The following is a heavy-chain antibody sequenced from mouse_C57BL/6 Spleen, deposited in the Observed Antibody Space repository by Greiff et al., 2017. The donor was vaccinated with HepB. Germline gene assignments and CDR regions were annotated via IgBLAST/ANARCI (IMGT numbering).Heavy chain of an antibody. V-gene: IGHV1-76*01. Sequence: VQLQQSGAELVRPGASVKLSCKASGYTFTDYYINWVKQRPGQGLEWIARIYPGSGNTYYNEKFKGKATLTAEKSSSTAYMQLSSLTSEDSAVYFCARGRGVFDYWGQGTTLTVSS. J-gene: IGHJ2*01. CDR1: GYTFTDYY. CDR3: ARGRGVFDY. CDR2: IYPGSGNT.